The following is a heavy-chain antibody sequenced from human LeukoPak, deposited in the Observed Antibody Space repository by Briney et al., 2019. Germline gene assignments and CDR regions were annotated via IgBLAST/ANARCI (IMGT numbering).Heavy chain of an antibody. Sequence: SETLSLTCAVYGGSFSGYYWSWIRQPPGKGLEWIGEINYSGSTNYNPSLKSRVTISVDTSKNQFSLKLSSVTAADTAVYYCAREDCSGGSCYLFPDAFDIWGQGTMVTVSS. CDR1: GGSFSGYY. CDR3: AREDCSGGSCYLFPDAFDI. CDR2: INYSGST. V-gene: IGHV4-34*01. D-gene: IGHD2-15*01. J-gene: IGHJ3*02.